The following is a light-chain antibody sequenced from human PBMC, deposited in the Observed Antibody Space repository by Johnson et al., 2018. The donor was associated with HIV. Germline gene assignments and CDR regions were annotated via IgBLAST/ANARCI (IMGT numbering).Light chain of an antibody. V-gene: IGLV1-51*02. CDR2: ENN. Sequence: QSVLTQPPSVSAAPGQKVTISCSGSSSNIGNNYVSWYQQLPGTAPKLLIYENNMRPSGIPDRFSGSKSGTSATLGITGLQTGDEADYYCGTWDSSLSAGFFGTGTKVTVL. J-gene: IGLJ1*01. CDR3: GTWDSSLSAGF. CDR1: SSNIGNNY.